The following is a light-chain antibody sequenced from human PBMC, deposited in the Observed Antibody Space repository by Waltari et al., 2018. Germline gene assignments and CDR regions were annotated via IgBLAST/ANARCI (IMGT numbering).Light chain of an antibody. J-gene: IGKJ5*01. V-gene: IGKV4-1*01. CDR3: QQYFTTPS. CDR1: QSLLYRSSNRNY. CDR2: WAS. Sequence: DIVMTQSPDSLAVSLGERATINCKSSQSLLYRSSNRNYLAWYRQRPGQSPKLLIYWASTRESGVPDRFSGSGSRTDFTLTISSLQAEDVAIYYCQQYFTTPSFGQGTRLEIK.